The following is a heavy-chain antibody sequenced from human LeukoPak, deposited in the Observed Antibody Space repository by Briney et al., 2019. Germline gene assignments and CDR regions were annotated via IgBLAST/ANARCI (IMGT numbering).Heavy chain of an antibody. J-gene: IGHJ4*02. Sequence: PGGSLRLSCAASGFTFSSYEMNWVRQAPGKGLEWVSVIYSGGSTYYADSVKGRFTISRDNSKNTLYLQMNSLRAEDTAVYYCARVVPGVHGDYWGQGTLVTVSS. D-gene: IGHD3-10*01. CDR3: ARVVPGVHGDY. V-gene: IGHV3-66*01. CDR1: GFTFSSYE. CDR2: IYSGGST.